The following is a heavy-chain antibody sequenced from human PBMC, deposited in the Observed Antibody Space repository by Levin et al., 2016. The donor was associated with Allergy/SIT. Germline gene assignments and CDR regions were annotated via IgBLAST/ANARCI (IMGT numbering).Heavy chain of an antibody. D-gene: IGHD3-3*01. V-gene: IGHV7-4-1*02. Sequence: ASVKVSCKASGYTFTSYAMNWVRQAPGQGLEWMGWINTNTGNPTYAQGFTGRFVFSLDTSVSTAYLQISSLKAEDTAVYYCARIGVDFWSGHYYYYGMDVWGQGTTVTVSS. CDR1: GYTFTSYA. CDR2: INTNTGNP. CDR3: ARIGVDFWSGHYYYYGMDV. J-gene: IGHJ6*02.